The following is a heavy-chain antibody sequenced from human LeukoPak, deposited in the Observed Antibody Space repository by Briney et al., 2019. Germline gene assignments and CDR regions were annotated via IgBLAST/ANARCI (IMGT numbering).Heavy chain of an antibody. CDR2: INGDGSST. CDR3: ARATSFDY. CDR1: GFTFSSYW. V-gene: IGHV3-74*01. J-gene: IGHJ4*02. Sequence: PGGSLRLSCAASGFTFSSYWMHWVRQAPGKGLVWVSRINGDGSSTTYADSVKGRLTISRDNAKNSLFLQMNSLRAEDTAVYYCARATSFDYWGQGTLVTVSS.